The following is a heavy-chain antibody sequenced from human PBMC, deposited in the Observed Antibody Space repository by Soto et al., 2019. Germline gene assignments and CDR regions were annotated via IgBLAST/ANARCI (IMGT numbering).Heavy chain of an antibody. D-gene: IGHD2-21*01. CDR1: GYSISSGYY. J-gene: IGHJ6*02. Sequence: LSLTCAVSGYSISSGYYWGWIRQPPGKGLEWIAYIYLSGSTYYNRSLRSRATISVDTSKNQFSLTLTSVTATDTAVYYCARVSPPGAIEHWGQGTTVTVSS. V-gene: IGHV4-38-2*01. CDR2: IYLSGST. CDR3: ARVSPPGAIEH.